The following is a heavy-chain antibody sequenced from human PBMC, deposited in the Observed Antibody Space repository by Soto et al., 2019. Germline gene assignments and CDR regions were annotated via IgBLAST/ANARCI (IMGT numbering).Heavy chain of an antibody. CDR2: INDDGSNT. CDR1: GFTFSGYW. CDR3: ARLGHDLGYCSGGTCPFDY. J-gene: IGHJ4*02. D-gene: IGHD2-15*01. V-gene: IGHV3-74*01. Sequence: GGSLRLSCAASGFTFSGYWMHWVRQAPGKGLVWASRINDDGSNTNYADSVKGRFTISRDNAKNTLYLQMNSLRAEDTAIYYCARLGHDLGYCSGGTCPFDYWGQGTLVTVSS.